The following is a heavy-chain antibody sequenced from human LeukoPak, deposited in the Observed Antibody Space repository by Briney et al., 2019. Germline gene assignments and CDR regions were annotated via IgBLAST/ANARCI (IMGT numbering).Heavy chain of an antibody. CDR3: ARGGRVPFDY. J-gene: IGHJ4*02. V-gene: IGHV1-18*01. D-gene: IGHD2-15*01. CDR1: GYSFTSYG. CDR2: ISAYNGNT. Sequence: GESLKISCKGSGYSFTSYGISWVRQAPGQGLEWMGWISAYNGNTNYAQKLQGRVTMTTDTSTSTAYMELRSLRSDDTAVYYCARGGRVPFDYWGQGTLVTVSS.